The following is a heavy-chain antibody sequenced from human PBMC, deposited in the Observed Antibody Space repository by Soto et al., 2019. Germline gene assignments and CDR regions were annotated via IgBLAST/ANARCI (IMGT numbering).Heavy chain of an antibody. J-gene: IGHJ4*02. V-gene: IGHV3-23*01. D-gene: IGHD5-12*01. Sequence: GGSLRLSCAASGFTCRTYAMTWVRQATGRGLEWVSGISSSGDPTKYADSVKGRFTISRDNSKNTVFLQMNSLRAEDTAVYYCAKERNKVASTYFDYWGQGTQVTVSS. CDR1: GFTCRTYA. CDR2: ISSSGDPT. CDR3: AKERNKVASTYFDY.